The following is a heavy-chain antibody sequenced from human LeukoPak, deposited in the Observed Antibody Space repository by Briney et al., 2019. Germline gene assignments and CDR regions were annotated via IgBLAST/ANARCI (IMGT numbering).Heavy chain of an antibody. CDR2: IRYVGSNK. Sequence: PGGSLRLSCAASGFTFSSYGMHWVRHAPGKGLEWVAFIRYVGSNKYYADSVKGRFTISRDNSKNTPYLQMNSLRAEDTAVYYCAKAPTNTGSYWGQGTLVTVSS. CDR1: GFTFSSYG. V-gene: IGHV3-30*02. D-gene: IGHD5-18*01. CDR3: AKAPTNTGSY. J-gene: IGHJ4*02.